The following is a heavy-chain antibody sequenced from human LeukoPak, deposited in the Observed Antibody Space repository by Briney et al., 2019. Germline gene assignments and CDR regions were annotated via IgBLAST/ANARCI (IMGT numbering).Heavy chain of an antibody. CDR2: IYYSGST. V-gene: IGHV4-59*01. J-gene: IGHJ4*02. D-gene: IGHD5-12*01. Sequence: SETLSLTCTVSGGSISSYYWSWIRQPPGKGLEWIGYIYYSGSTSYNPSLESRVTISVDTSSNQFPLILTSVTAADTAVYYCARGTKTGYTGYDWNYWSQGSLVTVSS. CDR1: GGSISSYY. CDR3: ARGTKTGYTGYDWNY.